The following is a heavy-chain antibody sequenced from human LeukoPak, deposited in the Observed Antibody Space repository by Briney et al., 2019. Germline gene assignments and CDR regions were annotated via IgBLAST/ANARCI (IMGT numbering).Heavy chain of an antibody. CDR2: ISSDGSST. V-gene: IGHV3-74*01. D-gene: IGHD6-6*01. CDR1: GFTFSNYW. CDR3: ARLAARQILGYYGMDV. Sequence: PGGSLRLSCAASGFTFSNYWMHWVRQAPGKGLVWVSRISSDGSSTSYADFVQGRFTISRDNVKNMLYLQMNSLRAEDTAVYYCARLAARQILGYYGMDVWGQGTTVTVSS. J-gene: IGHJ6*02.